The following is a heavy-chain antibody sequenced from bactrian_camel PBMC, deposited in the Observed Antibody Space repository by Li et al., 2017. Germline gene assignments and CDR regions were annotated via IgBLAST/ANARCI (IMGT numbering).Heavy chain of an antibody. CDR1: GYSIRNYC. CDR3: AAGTTALDAARLREYYSGTLILTCGRGYNTYEH. J-gene: IGHJ4*01. Sequence: HVQLVESGGGSMQAGESLKLSCVASGYSIRNYCVGWFRQAPGKEREAVATLDSDDTTAIADSVRGRFTISQYYAENTLFLQMGSLKPEDTAEYYCAAGTTALDAARLREYYSGTLILTCGRGYNTYEHWGQGTQVTVS. CDR2: LDSDDTT. D-gene: IGHD3*01. V-gene: IGHV3S55*01.